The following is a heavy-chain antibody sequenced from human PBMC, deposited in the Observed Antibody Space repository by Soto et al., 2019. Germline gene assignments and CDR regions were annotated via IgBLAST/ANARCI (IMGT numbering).Heavy chain of an antibody. CDR2: IIPIFGTA. Sequence: SVKVSCKASGGTFSSYAISWVRQAPGQGLEWMGGIIPIFGTANYAQKFQGRVTITADESTSTAYMELSSLRSEDTAVYYCASPDGACTNGVCHTHHYHYGMDVSDQGTRVTV. CDR3: ASPDGACTNGVCHTHHYHYGMDV. CDR1: GGTFSSYA. V-gene: IGHV1-69*13. D-gene: IGHD2-8*01. J-gene: IGHJ6*02.